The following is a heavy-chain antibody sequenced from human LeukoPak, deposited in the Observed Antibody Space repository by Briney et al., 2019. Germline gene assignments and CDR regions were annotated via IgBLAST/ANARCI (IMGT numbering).Heavy chain of an antibody. CDR3: ARDIGGQLLDY. CDR2: INSDGSST. D-gene: IGHD4-23*01. J-gene: IGHJ4*02. V-gene: IGHV3-74*01. CDR1: GFTFSSYW. Sequence: PGGSLRLSCAASGFTFSSYWMHWVRQAPGKGLVWVSRINSDGSSTSYADSVKGRFTISRDNVKNTLYLQMTSLRAEDTAVYYCARDIGGQLLDYWGQGTLVTVSS.